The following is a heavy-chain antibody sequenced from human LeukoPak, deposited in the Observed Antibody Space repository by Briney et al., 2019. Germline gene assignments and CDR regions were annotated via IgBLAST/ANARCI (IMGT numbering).Heavy chain of an antibody. D-gene: IGHD5-12*01. CDR1: GYTFTRYY. J-gene: IGHJ4*02. V-gene: IGHV1-46*01. CDR2: INPSGGTT. CDR3: ARESQLFSGYPFDC. Sequence: ASVKVSCKASGYTFTRYYMHWVRQAPGQGPEWMGIINPSGGTTHYAQKFQGRVTMTRDTSTSTVYMDLSSLRSEDTAVYYCARESQLFSGYPFDCWGQGTLVTVSS.